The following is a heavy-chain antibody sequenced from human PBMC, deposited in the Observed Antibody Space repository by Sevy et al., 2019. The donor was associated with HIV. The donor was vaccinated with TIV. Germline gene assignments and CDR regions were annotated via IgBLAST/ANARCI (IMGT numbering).Heavy chain of an antibody. Sequence: GGSLRLSCAASGFTFSSYGMQWVRQAPGKGLEWVAFIRYDGSYKYYADSVKGRFTISRDNSKNTLHLQMNSLRAEDTAVYYCAKDGGWYDSSAMDVWGKGTTVTVSS. CDR3: AKDGGWYDSSAMDV. CDR1: GFTFSSYG. V-gene: IGHV3-30*02. D-gene: IGHD3-22*01. CDR2: IRYDGSYK. J-gene: IGHJ6*04.